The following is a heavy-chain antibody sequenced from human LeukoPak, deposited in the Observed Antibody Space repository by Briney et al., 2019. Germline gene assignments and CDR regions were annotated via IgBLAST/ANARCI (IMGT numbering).Heavy chain of an antibody. Sequence: SETLSLTCAVYGGSFSGYYWSWIRQPPGKGMEWIGEINHSGRTNYNPSLKSRVPISVDTSKNQFSLKLSSVTAADTAVYYCARSLYASSNNWFDPWGQGTLVTVSS. CDR1: GGSFSGYY. J-gene: IGHJ5*02. CDR3: ARSLYASSNNWFDP. CDR2: INHSGRT. V-gene: IGHV4-34*01. D-gene: IGHD6-19*01.